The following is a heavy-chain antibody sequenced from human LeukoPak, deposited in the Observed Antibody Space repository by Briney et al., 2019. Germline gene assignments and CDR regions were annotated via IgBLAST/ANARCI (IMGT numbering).Heavy chain of an antibody. V-gene: IGHV4-34*01. D-gene: IGHD3-22*01. CDR2: INHSGST. CDR1: GGSFSGYY. Sequence: SETLCLTCAVYGGSFSGYYWSWIRQPPGKGLEWIGEINHSGSTNYNPSLKSRVTISVDTSKNQFSLKLSSVTAADTAVYYCARGVTYYYDSSGYSLWGQGTLVTVSS. CDR3: ARGVTYYYDSSGYSL. J-gene: IGHJ4*02.